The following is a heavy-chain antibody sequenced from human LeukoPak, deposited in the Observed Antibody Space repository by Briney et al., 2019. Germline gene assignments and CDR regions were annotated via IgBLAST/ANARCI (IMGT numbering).Heavy chain of an antibody. V-gene: IGHV3-33*01. J-gene: IGHJ2*01. CDR3: ARAPSLFYYDDSGYYNGYFDL. CDR2: IGFDGTHE. CDR1: GFTFSSYG. D-gene: IGHD3-22*01. Sequence: GRSLRLSCAASGFTFSSYGMHCVRQAPGKGLEWVAVIGFDGTHEYYADSVKGRFTISRDNSKKTLFLQMNRLRAEDTAMYYCARAPSLFYYDDSGYYNGYFDLWGRGTLVTVSS.